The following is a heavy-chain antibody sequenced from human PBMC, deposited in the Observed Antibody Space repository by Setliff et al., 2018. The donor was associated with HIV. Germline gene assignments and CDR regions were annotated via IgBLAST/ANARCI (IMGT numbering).Heavy chain of an antibody. V-gene: IGHV3-49*04. Sequence: GGSLRLSCAGVGFDLGDYAVTWVRQAPGKGLEWVSFIRSEEYGGTTDYAAPVKGRFTISRDDSKNTVYLHMNSLKTEDTAVYYCIWSGSSGLYYFDHWGQGTLVTVSS. J-gene: IGHJ4*02. CDR1: GFDLGDYA. CDR2: IRSEEYGGTT. D-gene: IGHD3-22*01. CDR3: IWSGSSGLYYFDH.